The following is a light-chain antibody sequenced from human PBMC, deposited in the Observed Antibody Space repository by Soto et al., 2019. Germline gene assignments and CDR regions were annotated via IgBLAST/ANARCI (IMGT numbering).Light chain of an antibody. CDR1: QGITTW. CDR3: QQANSIPFT. CDR2: GAS. J-gene: IGKJ3*01. Sequence: DIQMTQSPSSVSAVVGDRVTITCRASQGITTWLAWYQQKPGKAPKLLIYGASNLQSGVPSRFSGSGSGPDFTLTISSLQPEDFATYYCQQANSIPFTFGPGTKVEIK. V-gene: IGKV1D-12*01.